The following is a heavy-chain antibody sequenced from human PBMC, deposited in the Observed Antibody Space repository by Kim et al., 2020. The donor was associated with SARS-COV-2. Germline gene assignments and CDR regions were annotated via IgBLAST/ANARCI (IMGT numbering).Heavy chain of an antibody. CDR1: GFTFSSYA. V-gene: IGHV3-23*01. Sequence: GGSLRLSCAASGFTFSSYAMSWVRQAPGKGLEWVSAISGSGGSTYYADSVKGRFTISRDNSKNTLYLQMNSLRAEDTAVYYCAKFRRLGELSLCPVDYWGQGTLVTVSS. CDR2: ISGSGGST. D-gene: IGHD3-16*02. CDR3: AKFRRLGELSLCPVDY. J-gene: IGHJ4*02.